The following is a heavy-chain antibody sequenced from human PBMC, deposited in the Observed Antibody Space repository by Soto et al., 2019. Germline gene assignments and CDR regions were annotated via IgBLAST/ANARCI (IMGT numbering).Heavy chain of an antibody. D-gene: IGHD2-21*02. CDR3: AKESRSSAVTATRVYGMDV. V-gene: IGHV3-30*18. Sequence: GGSLRLSCTPSGFTFSAYGMHWVRQAPGKGLEWVAAISHDGTNKYYGDSVRGRFTISRDNSKNTLYLQMNTLRNEDTAVYYCAKESRSSAVTATRVYGMDVWGQGTTVTVSS. CDR2: ISHDGTNK. J-gene: IGHJ6*02. CDR1: GFTFSAYG.